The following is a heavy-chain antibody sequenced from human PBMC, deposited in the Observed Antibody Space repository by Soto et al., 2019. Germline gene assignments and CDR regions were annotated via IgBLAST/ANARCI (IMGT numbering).Heavy chain of an antibody. CDR1: GYTFTSHD. V-gene: IGHV1-8*01. J-gene: IGHJ4*02. CDR2: MNPNSGNT. CDR3: ARVTETTDAYFDY. Sequence: ASVKVSCKASGYTFTSHDINWVRQASGQGLEWMGWMNPNSGNTGYAQKFQGRVTMARNTSINTAYMELSSLRSEDTAVYYCARVTETTDAYFDYWGQGALVTVSS. D-gene: IGHD1-7*01.